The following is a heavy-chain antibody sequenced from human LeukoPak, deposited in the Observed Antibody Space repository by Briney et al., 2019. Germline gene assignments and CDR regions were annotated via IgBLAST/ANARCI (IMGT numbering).Heavy chain of an antibody. J-gene: IGHJ5*02. D-gene: IGHD2-2*01. Sequence: PGGSLRLSCAASGFTFSSYAMSWVRQAPGKGLEWVSAISGSAGSTHYADSVKGRFTISRDNSKNTLYLKMNSLRAEDTAVYYCAQDPRGVVPAALSWGQGTLVTVSS. CDR2: ISGSAGST. CDR1: GFTFSSYA. CDR3: AQDPRGVVPAALS. V-gene: IGHV3-23*01.